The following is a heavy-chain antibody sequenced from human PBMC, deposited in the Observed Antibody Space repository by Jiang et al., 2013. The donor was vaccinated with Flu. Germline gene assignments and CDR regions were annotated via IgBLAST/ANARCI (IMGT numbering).Heavy chain of an antibody. J-gene: IGHJ6*02. V-gene: IGHV3-72*01. Sequence: VQLLESGGGLVQPGGSLRLSCAASGFTFSDHYMDWVRQAPGKGLEWVGRTRNKARSYTTEYAASVKGRFTISRDDSQNSLYLQMNSLKTEDTAVYYCTTVGASDYGMDVWGQGDHGSPSP. D-gene: IGHD1-26*01. CDR2: TRNKARSYTT. CDR1: GFTFSDHY. CDR3: TTVGASDYGMDV.